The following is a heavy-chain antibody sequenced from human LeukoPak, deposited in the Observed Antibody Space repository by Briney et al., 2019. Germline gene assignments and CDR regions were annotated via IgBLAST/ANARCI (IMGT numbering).Heavy chain of an antibody. CDR1: GFTFSRYS. CDR3: AKDYYGLASVYYYMDV. D-gene: IGHD3-10*01. Sequence: PGGSLRLSCAASGFTFSRYSKHWIRQAPGKGLEWVALISYDGNNKYYADSVTGRFTISRDTSENTLYLQMSSLRIEDTGVYFCAKDYYGLASVYYYMDVWGKGTTVTVSS. J-gene: IGHJ6*03. V-gene: IGHV3-30-3*01. CDR2: ISYDGNNK.